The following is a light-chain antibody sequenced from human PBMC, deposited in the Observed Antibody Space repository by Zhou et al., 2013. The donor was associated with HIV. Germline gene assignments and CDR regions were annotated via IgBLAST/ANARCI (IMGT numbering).Light chain of an antibody. CDR3: HQYNSLPLT. CDR2: SVS. J-gene: IGKJ4*01. Sequence: IRLTQSPSSLSASTGDTVTITCRASQAVGNYLSWYQQKSGEAPRLLIYSVSTLQNGVPSRFIGSGPGTVFTLTISCLQSEDFAVYYCHQYNSLPLTFGGGTKVEI. V-gene: IGKV1-8*01. CDR1: QAVGNY.